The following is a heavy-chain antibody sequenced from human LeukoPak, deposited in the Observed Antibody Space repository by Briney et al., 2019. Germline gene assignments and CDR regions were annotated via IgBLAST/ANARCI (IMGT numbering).Heavy chain of an antibody. CDR1: GGSITSSSYY. Sequence: SETLSLTCTVSGGSITSSSYYWGWIRQPPGKGLEWVGSIFYSGSTYYNPSLKSRVTISVDTSKTQFSLKLSSVTAADTAVYYCARSSLTRVDYWGQGTLVTVSS. J-gene: IGHJ4*02. D-gene: IGHD7-27*01. CDR2: IFYSGST. V-gene: IGHV4-39*01. CDR3: ARSSLTRVDY.